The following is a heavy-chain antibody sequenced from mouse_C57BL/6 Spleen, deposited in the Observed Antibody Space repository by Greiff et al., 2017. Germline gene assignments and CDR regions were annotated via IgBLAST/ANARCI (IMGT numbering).Heavy chain of an antibody. Sequence: VKLPESGPGLVAPSQSLSITCTVSGFSLTSYGVSWVRQPPGKGLEWLGVIWGDGSTNYHSALISRLSIRKDNSKSQVFLQLNSLQTDGTATYDCAKKGDGYNGGYAYWGQGTLVAVSA. D-gene: IGHD2-3*01. CDR2: IWGDGST. V-gene: IGHV2-3*01. CDR1: GFSLTSYG. CDR3: AKKGDGYNGGYAY. J-gene: IGHJ3*01.